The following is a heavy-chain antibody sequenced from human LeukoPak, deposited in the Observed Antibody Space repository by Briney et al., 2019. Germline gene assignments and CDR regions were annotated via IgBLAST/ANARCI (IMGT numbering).Heavy chain of an antibody. Sequence: GGSLRISCAASGFTVSSNYLSWVRQAPGKGLECVSVIYSGGNTYYADSVKGRFTISRDNSKNTLFLQMNSLRAEDTAVYYCARRGDGGRSFDYWGQGTLVTVSS. V-gene: IGHV3-53*01. J-gene: IGHJ4*02. CDR1: GFTVSSNY. D-gene: IGHD4-23*01. CDR3: ARRGDGGRSFDY. CDR2: IYSGGNT.